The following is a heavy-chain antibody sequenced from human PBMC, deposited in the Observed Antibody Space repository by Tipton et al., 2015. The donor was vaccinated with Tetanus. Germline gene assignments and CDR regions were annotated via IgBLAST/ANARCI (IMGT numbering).Heavy chain of an antibody. J-gene: IGHJ6*02. CDR2: ISWNSGSI. CDR1: GFTFDDYA. CDR3: AKDTAPKSYYYGMDV. Sequence: SLRLSCAASGFTFDDYAMHWVRQAPGKGLEWVSGISWNSGSIGYADSVKGRFTISRDNAKNSLYLQMNSLRAEDTAVYYCAKDTAPKSYYYGMDVWGQGTTVTVSS. V-gene: IGHV3-9*01.